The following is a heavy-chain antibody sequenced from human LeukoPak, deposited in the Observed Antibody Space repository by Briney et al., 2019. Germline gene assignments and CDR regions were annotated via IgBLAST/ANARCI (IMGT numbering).Heavy chain of an antibody. CDR2: ISGSGGST. CDR3: AKDSYYDSSPPCYFDY. Sequence: GGFLRLSCAASGFTFSSYAMSWVRQAPGKGLEWVSAISGSGGSTYYADSVKGRFTISRDNSKNTLYLQMNSLRAEDTAVYYCAKDSYYDSSPPCYFDYWGQGTLVTVSS. V-gene: IGHV3-23*01. J-gene: IGHJ4*02. CDR1: GFTFSSYA. D-gene: IGHD3-22*01.